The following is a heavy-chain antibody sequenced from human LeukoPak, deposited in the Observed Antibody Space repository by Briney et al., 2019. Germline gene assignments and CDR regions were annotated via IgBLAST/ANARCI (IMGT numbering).Heavy chain of an antibody. CDR3: AKDTSMGNFDY. J-gene: IGHJ4*02. Sequence: GESLRLSCAASGFTFSSYAMSRVRQAPGKGLEWVSAISGSGGSTYYADSVKGRFTISRDNSKNTLYLQMNSLRAEDTAVYYCAKDTSMGNFDYWGQGTLVTVSS. V-gene: IGHV3-23*01. CDR2: ISGSGGST. D-gene: IGHD5-18*01. CDR1: GFTFSSYA.